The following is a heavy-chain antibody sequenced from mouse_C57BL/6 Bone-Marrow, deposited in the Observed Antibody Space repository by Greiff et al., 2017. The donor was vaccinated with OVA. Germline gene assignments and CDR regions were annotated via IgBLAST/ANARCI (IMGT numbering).Heavy chain of an antibody. Sequence: QVQLQQSGAELARPGASVKLSCKASGYTFTSYGMSWVKQRPGQGLEWIGEIYPRSGNTYYNEKFKGKATLTADKSSSTAYMELRSLTSEDSAVYYCARFYDGSGAWFAYWGQGTLVTVSA. V-gene: IGHV1-81*01. CDR1: GYTFTSYG. CDR2: IYPRSGNT. D-gene: IGHD1-1*01. CDR3: ARFYDGSGAWFAY. J-gene: IGHJ3*01.